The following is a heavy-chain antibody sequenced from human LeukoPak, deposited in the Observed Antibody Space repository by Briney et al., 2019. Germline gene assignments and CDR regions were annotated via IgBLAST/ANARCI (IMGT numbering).Heavy chain of an antibody. CDR1: GGSISSSNW. CDR3: ARLGSSSWYGKVDY. V-gene: IGHV4-4*02. J-gene: IGHJ4*02. CDR2: IYHSGST. D-gene: IGHD6-13*01. Sequence: PSETLSLTCAVSGGSISSSNWWSWVRQPPGKGLEWIGEIYHSGSTNYNPSLKSRVTISVDTSKNQFSLKLSSVTAADTAVYYCARLGSSSWYGKVDYWGQGTLVTVSS.